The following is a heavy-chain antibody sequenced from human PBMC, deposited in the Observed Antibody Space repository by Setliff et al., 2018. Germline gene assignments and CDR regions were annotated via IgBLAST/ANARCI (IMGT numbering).Heavy chain of an antibody. CDR3: ARVRDCSGGICHRGFHHYMDV. V-gene: IGHV1-69*13. D-gene: IGHD2-15*01. CDR2: IIPMFGTT. J-gene: IGHJ6*03. CDR1: GYPFISYD. Sequence: SVKVSCKASGYPFISYDINWVRQAPGQGLEWMGGIIPMFGTTNYAQRFRGRVTITADESTTTAYLELSSLRSEDTAVYYCARVRDCSGGICHRGFHHYMDVWGKGTTVTVSS.